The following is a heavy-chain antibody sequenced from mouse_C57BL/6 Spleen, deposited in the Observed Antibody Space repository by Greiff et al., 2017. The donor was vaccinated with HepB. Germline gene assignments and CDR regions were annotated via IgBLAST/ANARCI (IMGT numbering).Heavy chain of an antibody. V-gene: IGHV1-7*01. D-gene: IGHD2-4*01. CDR3: ARDTYDYDEGDLDV. CDR2: INPSSGYT. Sequence: VQLQQSGAELAKPGASVKLSCKASGYTFTSYWMHWVKQRPGQGLAWIGYINPSSGYTKYNQKFKDKATLTVDKSSSTAYKQLSSLTYEDSAVYYCARDTYDYDEGDLDVWGTGTTVTVSA. J-gene: IGHJ1*03. CDR1: GYTFTSYW.